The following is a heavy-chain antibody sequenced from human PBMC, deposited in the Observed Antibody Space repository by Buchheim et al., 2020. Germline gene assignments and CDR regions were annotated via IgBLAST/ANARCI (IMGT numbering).Heavy chain of an antibody. J-gene: IGHJ3*02. CDR3: ARPGEARAFDI. CDR2: IYYSGST. V-gene: IGHV4-34*01. D-gene: IGHD3-16*01. Sequence: QVQLQQWGAGLLKPSETLSLTCAVYGGSFSSYYWGWIRQPPGKGLEWIGSIYYSGSTYYNPSLKSRVTISVDTSKNQFSLKLSSVTAADTAVYYCARPGEARAFDIWGQGT. CDR1: GGSFSSYY.